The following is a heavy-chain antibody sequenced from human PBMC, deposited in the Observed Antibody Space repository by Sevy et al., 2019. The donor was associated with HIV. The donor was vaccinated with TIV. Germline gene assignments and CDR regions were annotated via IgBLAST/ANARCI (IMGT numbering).Heavy chain of an antibody. D-gene: IGHD3-9*01. CDR2: ISSSSSTI. CDR1: GFTFSSYS. Sequence: GGSLRLSCAASGFTFSSYSMNWVRQAPGKGLEWVSYISSSSSTIYYADSVKGRFTISRDNAKNALYLQMNSLRYEDTAVYYCARSLTRNGYYGMDVWGQGTTVTVSS. V-gene: IGHV3-48*02. J-gene: IGHJ6*02. CDR3: ARSLTRNGYYGMDV.